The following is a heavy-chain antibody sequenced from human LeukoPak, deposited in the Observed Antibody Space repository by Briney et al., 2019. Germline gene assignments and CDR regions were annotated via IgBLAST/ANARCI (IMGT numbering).Heavy chain of an antibody. CDR3: ARDGTYTDYDPDFDI. Sequence: GGSLRLSCAASGFSFKDYWMSWVRQAPGKGLEWAAIINKDGSEKYYVDSVKGRFTISRDNAKNSLYLQMNSLRAEDTAVFYCARDGTYTDYDPDFDIWGQGTLVTVSS. CDR2: INKDGSEK. CDR1: GFSFKDYW. V-gene: IGHV3-7*04. J-gene: IGHJ4*02. D-gene: IGHD5-12*01.